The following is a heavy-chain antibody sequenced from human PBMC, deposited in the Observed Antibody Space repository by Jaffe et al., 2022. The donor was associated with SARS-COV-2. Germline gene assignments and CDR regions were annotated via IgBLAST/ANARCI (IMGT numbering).Heavy chain of an antibody. V-gene: IGHV3-15*01. CDR2: IKSKTDGGTT. J-gene: IGHJ4*02. D-gene: IGHD3-22*01. CDR3: TTTVVVLPLYYFDY. Sequence: EVQLVESGGGLVKPGGSLRLSCAASGFTFSNAWMSWVRQAPGKGLEWVGRIKSKTDGGTTDYAAPVKGRFTISRDDSKNTLYLQMNSLKTEDTAVYYCTTTVVVLPLYYFDYWGQGTLVTVSS. CDR1: GFTFSNAW.